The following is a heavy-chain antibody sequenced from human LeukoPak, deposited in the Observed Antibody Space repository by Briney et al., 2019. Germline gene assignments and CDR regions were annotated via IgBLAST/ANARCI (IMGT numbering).Heavy chain of an antibody. Sequence: GASVKVSCKASGYTFTSYGISWVRQAPGQGREWMGWISAYNGNTNYAQKLQGRATITTDTSTSTAYMEVRSLRSDETAVYYCARDQEGSGSYWPKYYYYGMDVWGKGTTVTVSS. CDR2: ISAYNGNT. V-gene: IGHV1-18*04. J-gene: IGHJ6*04. CDR3: ARDQEGSGSYWPKYYYYGMDV. CDR1: GYTFTSYG. D-gene: IGHD3-10*01.